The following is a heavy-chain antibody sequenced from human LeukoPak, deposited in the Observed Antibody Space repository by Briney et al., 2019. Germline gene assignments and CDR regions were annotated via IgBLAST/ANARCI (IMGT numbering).Heavy chain of an antibody. CDR2: IKSKTDGGTT. V-gene: IGHV3-15*01. D-gene: IGHD3-9*01. CDR1: GSTFSNAW. CDR3: TVRYFDSNYGMDV. J-gene: IGHJ6*02. Sequence: GGSLRLSCAASGSTFSNAWMSWVRQAPGKGLEWVGRIKSKTDGGTTDYAAPVKGRFTISRDDSKNTLYLQMNSLKTEDTAAYYCTVRYFDSNYGMDVWGQGTTVTVSS.